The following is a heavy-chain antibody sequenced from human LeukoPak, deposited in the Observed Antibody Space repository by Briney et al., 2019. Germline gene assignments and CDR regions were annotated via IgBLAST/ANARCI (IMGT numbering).Heavy chain of an antibody. V-gene: IGHV4-34*01. Sequence: PSVTLSLTCAVYGGSFSGYYWSWIRQTPGKGLEWIGEINQSGSTNYNPSLKSRVTISVDTSKNQFSLKLSSVTAADTAVYYCARLAGVIAVAGATEYFQHWGQGTLVTVSS. D-gene: IGHD6-19*01. CDR2: INQSGST. CDR1: GGSFSGYY. J-gene: IGHJ1*01. CDR3: ARLAGVIAVAGATEYFQH.